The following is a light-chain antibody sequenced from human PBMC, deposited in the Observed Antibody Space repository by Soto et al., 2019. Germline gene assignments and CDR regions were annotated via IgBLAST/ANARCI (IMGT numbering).Light chain of an antibody. CDR3: QQSYTTPIT. CDR1: PSVSNNY. Sequence: EIVLTQAPGTLSLCPGDRATISCTASPSVSNNYLAWYQQKPGQAPRLLIYDASNRATGIPARFTGSGSGTDFTLTISSLQPEDFATYFCQQSYTTPITFGQGTRLEIK. V-gene: IGKV3D-20*02. CDR2: DAS. J-gene: IGKJ5*01.